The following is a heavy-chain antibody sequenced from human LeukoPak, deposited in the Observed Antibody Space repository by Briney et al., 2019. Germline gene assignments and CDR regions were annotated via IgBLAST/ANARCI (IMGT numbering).Heavy chain of an antibody. CDR3: ARVLGRRYFDY. CDR1: GGSVSSGNYY. V-gene: IGHV4-61*01. J-gene: IGHJ4*02. CDR2: VYYTGST. Sequence: SETLSLTCTVSGGSVSSGNYYWSWIRQPPGKGLEWIGYVYYTGSTNYNPSLKSRVTISVDTSKNQFSLQLSSVTAADTAVYYCARVLGRRYFDYWGQGALVTVSS. D-gene: IGHD6-13*01.